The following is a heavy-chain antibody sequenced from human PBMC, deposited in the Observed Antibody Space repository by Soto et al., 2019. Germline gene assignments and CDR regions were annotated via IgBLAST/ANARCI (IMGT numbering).Heavy chain of an antibody. J-gene: IGHJ4*02. CDR1: GGSISSYY. CDR2: IYYSGST. CDR3: ARVGAKSPDY. V-gene: IGHV4-59*01. D-gene: IGHD1-26*01. Sequence: SETLSLTCTVSGGSISSYYWSWIRHPPGKGLEWIGYIYYSGSTNYNPSLKSRVTISVDTSKNQLSLKLSSVTAADTAVYYCARVGAKSPDYWGQGTLVTVSS.